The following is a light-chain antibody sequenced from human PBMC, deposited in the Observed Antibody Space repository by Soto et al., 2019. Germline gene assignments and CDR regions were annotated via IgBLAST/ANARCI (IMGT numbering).Light chain of an antibody. CDR3: QQYGSSPVT. Sequence: EIVLTQSPGTLSLSLGERATLSCRASQSVSSSYLAWYQQKPGQAPRLLIYGASSRATGIPDRFSGSGSGTDFTLTISRLEPEDFAVYYCQQYGSSPVTFGQGTKVDI. V-gene: IGKV3-20*01. CDR1: QSVSSSY. J-gene: IGKJ1*01. CDR2: GAS.